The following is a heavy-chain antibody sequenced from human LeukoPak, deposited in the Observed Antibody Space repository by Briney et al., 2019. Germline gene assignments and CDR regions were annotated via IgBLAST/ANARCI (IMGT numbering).Heavy chain of an antibody. Sequence: GGSLRLSCAASGFTFSNAWMNWVRQAPGKGLEWVSSISSSSSYIYYADSVKGRFTISRDNAKNSLYLQMNSLRAEDTAVYYCARDESSAPSYFDYWGQGTLVTVSS. V-gene: IGHV3-21*01. CDR3: ARDESSAPSYFDY. CDR1: GFTFSNAW. CDR2: ISSSSSYI. J-gene: IGHJ4*02. D-gene: IGHD6-6*01.